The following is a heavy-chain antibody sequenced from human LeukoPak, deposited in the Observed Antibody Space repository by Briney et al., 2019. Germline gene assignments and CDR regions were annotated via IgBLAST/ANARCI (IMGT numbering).Heavy chain of an antibody. D-gene: IGHD6-19*01. V-gene: IGHV3-30-3*01. Sequence: PGGSLRLSCAASGFTFSSSAMHWVRQAPGKGLEWVATISNDGSNKFSADSVKGRFTISRDNSKNKMYVQMNSLRADDTAVYYCARVRSSGVYYNYALDVWGRGTTVTVSS. CDR1: GFTFSSSA. CDR3: ARVRSSGVYYNYALDV. CDR2: ISNDGSNK. J-gene: IGHJ6*02.